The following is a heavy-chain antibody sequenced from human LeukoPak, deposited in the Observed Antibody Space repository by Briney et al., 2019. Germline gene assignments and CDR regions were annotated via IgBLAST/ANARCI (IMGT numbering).Heavy chain of an antibody. CDR3: ARESDKHYDFWSGYLALDY. J-gene: IGHJ4*02. CDR1: GFTFSSYS. Sequence: GGSLRLSCAASGFTFSSYSMNWVRQTPGKGLEWVAYIRPITSTKYYADPVEGRFTISRDDARNSLSLQMDSLTAEDTAVYYCARESDKHYDFWSGYLALDYWGQGTLVTVSS. D-gene: IGHD3-3*01. V-gene: IGHV3-48*04. CDR2: IRPITSTK.